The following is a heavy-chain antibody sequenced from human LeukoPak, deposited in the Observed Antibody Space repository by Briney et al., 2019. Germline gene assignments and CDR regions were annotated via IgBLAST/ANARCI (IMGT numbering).Heavy chain of an antibody. V-gene: IGHV4-59*01. J-gene: IGHJ4*02. CDR1: GGSISSDY. CDR3: ARLSGYSSGHYYSDN. Sequence: SETLSLTCTVSGGSISSDYWSWIRQPPGKGLEWIGYIYYRGSTNYNPSLKSRVTISVDTSKNQFSLKLSSVTAADTAVYYCARLSGYSSGHYYSDNWGQGTLVTVSS. D-gene: IGHD3-22*01. CDR2: IYYRGST.